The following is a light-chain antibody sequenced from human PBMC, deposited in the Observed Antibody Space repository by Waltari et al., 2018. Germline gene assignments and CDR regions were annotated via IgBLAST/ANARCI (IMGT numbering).Light chain of an antibody. CDR2: AVS. CDR1: SSDVVDYNY. Sequence: QPASMSESPGQSITISCTGTSSDVVDYNYVSWYQQHPGKAPKLMIYAVSNRPSGVSNRFSGSKSGNTASLTISGLQAEDEADYYCSSYTTTTTVFGRGTKLTVL. CDR3: SSYTTTTTV. V-gene: IGLV2-14*01. J-gene: IGLJ3*02.